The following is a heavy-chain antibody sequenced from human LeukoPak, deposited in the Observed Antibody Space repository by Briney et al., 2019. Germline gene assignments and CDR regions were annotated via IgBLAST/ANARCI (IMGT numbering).Heavy chain of an antibody. CDR1: GFTFSSYW. CDR3: ARGWFGPDS. J-gene: IGHJ5*01. V-gene: IGHV3-74*01. Sequence: GESLKISCAASGFTFSSYWMHWVRQAPGKGLVWVSGISNDGTSTTYADSVKGRFTISRDNAKNTLYLQMHSLRAEDTAVYSCARGWFGPDSCGQGTLVTVSS. CDR2: ISNDGTST. D-gene: IGHD3-10*01.